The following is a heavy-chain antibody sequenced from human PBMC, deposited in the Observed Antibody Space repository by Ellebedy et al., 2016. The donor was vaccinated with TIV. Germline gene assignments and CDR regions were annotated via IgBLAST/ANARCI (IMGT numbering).Heavy chain of an antibody. CDR1: GGSISSSTYY. Sequence: SETLSLTCTVSGGSISSSTYYWGWIRQPPGKGLEWIGSIYYGGPTYYNPSLRSRLSISLDTSKKQFSLKMNSLTAADTDVYFCAAQSRDYVWDGDHWGQGTLVTVSS. CDR3: AAQSRDYVWDGDH. D-gene: IGHD3-16*01. J-gene: IGHJ4*02. V-gene: IGHV4-39*07. CDR2: IYYGGPT.